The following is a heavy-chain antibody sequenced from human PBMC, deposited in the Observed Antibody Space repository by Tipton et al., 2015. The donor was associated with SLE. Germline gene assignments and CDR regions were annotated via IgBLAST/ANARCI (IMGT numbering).Heavy chain of an antibody. Sequence: TLSLTCTVSGGSISSHYWSWIRQPPGKGLEWIGYMYYSRSTNYNPSLKSRVTISVDTSKNQFSLKLSSVTAADTAVYYCARRPADSSFDYWGQGTLVTVSS. CDR3: ARRPADSSFDY. D-gene: IGHD6-13*01. CDR1: GGSISSHY. J-gene: IGHJ4*02. CDR2: MYYSRST. V-gene: IGHV4-59*08.